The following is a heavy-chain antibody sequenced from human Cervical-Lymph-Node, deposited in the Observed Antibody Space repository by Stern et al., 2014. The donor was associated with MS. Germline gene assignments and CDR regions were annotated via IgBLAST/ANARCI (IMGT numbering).Heavy chain of an antibody. CDR3: AKDLYGVAGTVDY. D-gene: IGHD6-19*01. Sequence: VQLVESGGGVVQPGRSLRLSCAASGFTFSIYAMHWVRQAPGKGLEWVAIISYDGSNKYYADSVKGRFTISRDNSKNTLYLQMNSLRAEDTAVYYCAKDLYGVAGTVDYWGQGTLVTVSS. J-gene: IGHJ4*02. CDR1: GFTFSIYA. CDR2: ISYDGSNK. V-gene: IGHV3-30*18.